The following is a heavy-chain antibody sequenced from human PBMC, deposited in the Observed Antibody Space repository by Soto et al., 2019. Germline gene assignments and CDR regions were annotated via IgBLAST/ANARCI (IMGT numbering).Heavy chain of an antibody. V-gene: IGHV4-34*01. D-gene: IGHD2-15*01. CDR3: VRGLRYSGCDG. CDR2: IDHSGST. J-gene: IGHJ6*02. CDR1: GGSFSAYY. Sequence: SETLSLTCAVSGGSFSAYYWTWIRQPPGRGLEWIGEIDHSGSTNYNPSLEGRVTMSIDTAKNRCSLNVTSVTAADTAVYYCVRGLRYSGCDGWGQGNTGTLS.